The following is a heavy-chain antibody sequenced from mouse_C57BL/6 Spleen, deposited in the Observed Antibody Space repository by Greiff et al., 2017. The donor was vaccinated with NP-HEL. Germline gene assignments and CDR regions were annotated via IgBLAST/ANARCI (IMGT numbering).Heavy chain of an antibody. Sequence: EVHLVESGGGLVKPGGSLKLSCAASGFTFSSYAMSWVRQTPEKRLEWVATISDGGSYTYYPDNVKGRFTISRDNAKNNLYLQMSHLKSEDTAMYYCAREYGAGGFAYWGQGTLVTVSA. V-gene: IGHV5-4*01. CDR3: AREYGAGGFAY. J-gene: IGHJ3*01. D-gene: IGHD1-1*02. CDR1: GFTFSSYA. CDR2: ISDGGSYT.